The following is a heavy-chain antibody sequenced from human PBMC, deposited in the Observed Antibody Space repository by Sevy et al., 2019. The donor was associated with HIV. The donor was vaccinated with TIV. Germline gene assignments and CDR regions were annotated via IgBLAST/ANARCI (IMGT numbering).Heavy chain of an antibody. CDR2: ISINSSYI. V-gene: IGHV3-21*01. CDR1: GFTFITYT. J-gene: IGHJ3*02. D-gene: IGHD3-22*01. CDR3: ARANLDSSGSDDAFDI. Sequence: GGSLRLSCAASGFTFITYTMNWVRQAPGKGLEWVSSISINSSYIYYADSVKGRFTISRDKAKNSLYLQMNSLRAEDMAVYYCARANLDSSGSDDAFDIWGQGTMVTVSS.